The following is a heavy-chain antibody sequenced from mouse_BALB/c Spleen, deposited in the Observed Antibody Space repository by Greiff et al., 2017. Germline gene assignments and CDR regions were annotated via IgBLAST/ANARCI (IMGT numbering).Heavy chain of an antibody. J-gene: IGHJ2*01. CDR1: GYTFSSYW. Sequence: QVQLQQSGAELMKPGASVKISCKATGYTFSSYWIEWVKQRPGHGLEWIGEILPGSGSTNYNEKFKGKATFTADTSSNTAYMQLSSLTSEDSAVYYCARFGTTGFDYWGQGTTLTVSS. CDR2: ILPGSGST. D-gene: IGHD1-1*01. CDR3: ARFGTTGFDY. V-gene: IGHV1-9*01.